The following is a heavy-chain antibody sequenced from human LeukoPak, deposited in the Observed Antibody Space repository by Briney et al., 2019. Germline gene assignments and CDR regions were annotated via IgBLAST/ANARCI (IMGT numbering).Heavy chain of an antibody. V-gene: IGHV4-38-2*01. CDR2: IYHSGST. D-gene: IGHD2-2*01. Sequence: SETLSLTCAVSGYSISSGYYWSWIRQPPGKGLEWIGSIYHSGSTYYNPSLKSRVTISVDTSKNQFSLELSSVTAADTAVYYCARTRYCISTSCYFDYWGQGTLVTASS. CDR1: GYSISSGYY. CDR3: ARTRYCISTSCYFDY. J-gene: IGHJ4*02.